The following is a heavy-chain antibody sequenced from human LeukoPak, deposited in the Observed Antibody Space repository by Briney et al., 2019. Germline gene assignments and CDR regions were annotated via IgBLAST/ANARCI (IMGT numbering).Heavy chain of an antibody. CDR1: GFTFSSYG. J-gene: IGHJ4*02. D-gene: IGHD1-26*01. Sequence: PGRSLRLSCAASGFTFSSYGMHWVRQAPGKGLEWVAVISYDGSNKYCADSVKGRFTISRDNSKNTLYLQMNGLRAEDTAVYYCARDPTYYLRYGYFDSWGQGTLVTVSS. V-gene: IGHV3-30*03. CDR3: ARDPTYYLRYGYFDS. CDR2: ISYDGSNK.